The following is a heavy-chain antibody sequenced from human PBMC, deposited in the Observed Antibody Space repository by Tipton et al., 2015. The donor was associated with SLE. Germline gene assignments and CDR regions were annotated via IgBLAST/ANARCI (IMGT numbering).Heavy chain of an antibody. Sequence: SLRLSCAASGFSFSDAWMTWVRQAPGKGLAWVANINGDGTEKYYGDSVTGGFPISRDNARLSLYLQMNSLRAEDAAVYYCVRGYNWAYDIWGQGTMVTISS. CDR1: GFSFSDAW. V-gene: IGHV3-7*01. CDR3: VRGYNWAYDI. D-gene: IGHD1-1*01. J-gene: IGHJ3*02. CDR2: INGDGTEK.